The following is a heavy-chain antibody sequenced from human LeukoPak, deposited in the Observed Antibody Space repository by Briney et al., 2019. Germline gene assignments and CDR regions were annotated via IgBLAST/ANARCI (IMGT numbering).Heavy chain of an antibody. CDR2: MNPNTGKT. J-gene: IGHJ6*03. D-gene: IGHD7-27*01. CDR3: ARGPLIGEHYHYYMDV. CDR1: GYSFSTFA. Sequence: ASVKVSCKASGYSFSTFAINWVRQAPGQGLEWMGWMNPNTGKTGYAQRFQGRVTITGNTSISTVDMELSSLTSDDTAVYYCARGPLIGEHYHYYMDVWGKGTTVTVS. V-gene: IGHV1-8*03.